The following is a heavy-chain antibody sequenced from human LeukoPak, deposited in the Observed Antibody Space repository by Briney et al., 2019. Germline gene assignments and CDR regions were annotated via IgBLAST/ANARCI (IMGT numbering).Heavy chain of an antibody. D-gene: IGHD6-13*01. Sequence: GGSLRLSCAASGFTFSSYGMHWVRQAPGKGLEWVAVISYDGSNKYYADSVKGRFTISRDNAKNSLYLQMNSLRAEDTAVYYCARDADSSSYPDYWGQGTLVTVSS. V-gene: IGHV3-33*08. CDR1: GFTFSSYG. CDR3: ARDADSSSYPDY. J-gene: IGHJ4*02. CDR2: ISYDGSNK.